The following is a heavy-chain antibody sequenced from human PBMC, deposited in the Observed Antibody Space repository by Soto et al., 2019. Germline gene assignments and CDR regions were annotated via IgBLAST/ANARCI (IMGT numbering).Heavy chain of an antibody. J-gene: IGHJ4*02. V-gene: IGHV4-31*03. CDR2: IYYSGST. D-gene: IGHD2-21*01. CDR3: ARHRASSQGFDY. CDR1: GGSISRGGYY. Sequence: QVQLQESGPGLVKPSQTLSLTCSVSGGSISRGGYYWSWIRQHPEKGLEWIGYIYYSGSTNYNPSLQRRVIMPVDTPSNRFSLDLWSVTAADTAIYSRARHRASSQGFDYWGQGTLVTVSS.